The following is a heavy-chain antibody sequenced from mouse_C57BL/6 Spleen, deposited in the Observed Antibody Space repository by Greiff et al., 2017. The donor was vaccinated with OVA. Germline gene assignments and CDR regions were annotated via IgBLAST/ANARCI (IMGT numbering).Heavy chain of an antibody. V-gene: IGHV5-17*01. CDR3: ARRAVTGRGYFDY. CDR1: GFTFSDYG. Sequence: EVMLVESGGGLVKPGGSLKLSCAASGFTFSDYGMHWVRQAPEKGLEWVAYISSGSSTIYYADTVKGRFTISRDNAKNTLFLQMTSLRSEDTAMYYCARRAVTGRGYFDYWGQGTTLTVSS. D-gene: IGHD2-2*01. CDR2: ISSGSSTI. J-gene: IGHJ2*01.